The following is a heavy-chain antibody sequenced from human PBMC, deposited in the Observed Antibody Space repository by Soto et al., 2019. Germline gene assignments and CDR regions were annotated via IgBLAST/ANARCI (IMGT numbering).Heavy chain of an antibody. D-gene: IGHD2-15*01. V-gene: IGHV4-39*01. Sequence: QLQLQESGPGLVKPSETLSLTCTVSGGSISSSSYYWGWIRQPPGKGLEWIGSIYYSGSTYYNPSLKSRVPISVDTSKNQFSLKLSSVTAADTAVYYCARLGEKNRLLPYFDYWGQGTLVTVSS. CDR1: GGSISSSSYY. CDR3: ARLGEKNRLLPYFDY. J-gene: IGHJ4*02. CDR2: IYYSGST.